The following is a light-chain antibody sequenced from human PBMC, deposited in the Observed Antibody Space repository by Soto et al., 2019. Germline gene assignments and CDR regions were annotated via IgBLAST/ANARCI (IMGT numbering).Light chain of an antibody. CDR1: SSNVGSNT. CDR3: ASWEDSLNGWV. J-gene: IGLJ3*02. V-gene: IGLV1-44*01. CDR2: SDD. Sequence: QSVLTQPPSASGTPGQRVTISRSGSSSNVGSNTVSWYQQLPGTAPKVLIYSDDQRPSGVPDRFSGSRSGSSASLAISGLQSGDEADYYCASWEDSLNGWVIGGGTKVTVL.